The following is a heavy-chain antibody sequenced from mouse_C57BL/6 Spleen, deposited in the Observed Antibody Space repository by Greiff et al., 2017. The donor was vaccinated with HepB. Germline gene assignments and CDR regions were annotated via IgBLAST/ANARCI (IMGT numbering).Heavy chain of an antibody. CDR1: GYTFTSYW. CDR3: TRGVTRGYFDF. V-gene: IGHV1-5*01. D-gene: IGHD2-3*01. J-gene: IGHJ2*01. CDR2: IYPGNSDT. Sequence: EVKVEESGTVLARPGASVKMSCKTSGYTFTSYWMHWVKQRPGQGLEWIGAIYPGNSDTSYNQKFKGKAKLTAVTSASTAYMELSRLTNEDSAVYYCTRGVTRGYFDFWGQGTTLTVSS.